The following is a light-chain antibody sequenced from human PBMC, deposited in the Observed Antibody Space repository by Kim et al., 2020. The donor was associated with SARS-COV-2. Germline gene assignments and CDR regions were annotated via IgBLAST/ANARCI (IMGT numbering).Light chain of an antibody. CDR1: SSDVGSYNR. Sequence: QSALTQPPSVSGSPGQSVTISCTGTSSDVGSYNRVSWYQQPPGTAPKLIIYEVNNRPSGVPDRFSGSKSGNTASLTISGLQAEDEDDYFCISHTSSGTYVFGTGTKVTV. J-gene: IGLJ1*01. CDR2: EVN. V-gene: IGLV2-18*02. CDR3: ISHTSSGTYV.